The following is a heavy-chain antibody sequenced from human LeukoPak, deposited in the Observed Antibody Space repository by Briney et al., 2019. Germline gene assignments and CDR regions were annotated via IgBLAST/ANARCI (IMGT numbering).Heavy chain of an antibody. Sequence: GGSLRLSCAASGFTFSSYWMHWVRQAPGKGLVWVSRINSDGSSTSYADSVKGRFTISRDNAKNTLYLQMNSLRAEDTAAYYCARARGAGYYYYYMDVWGKGTTVTVSS. CDR2: INSDGSST. J-gene: IGHJ6*03. CDR1: GFTFSSYW. V-gene: IGHV3-74*01. D-gene: IGHD1-26*01. CDR3: ARARGAGYYYYYMDV.